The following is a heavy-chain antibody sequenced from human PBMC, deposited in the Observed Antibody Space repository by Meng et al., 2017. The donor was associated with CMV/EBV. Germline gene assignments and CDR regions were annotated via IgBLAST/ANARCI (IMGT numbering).Heavy chain of an antibody. CDR3: ASPLRFLEWSDAFDI. CDR2: IYYSGST. CDR1: GGSISSSSYY. V-gene: IGHV4-39*07. J-gene: IGHJ3*02. D-gene: IGHD3-3*01. Sequence: SETLSLTCTVSGGSISSSSYYWGWFRQPPGKGLEWIGSIYYSGSTYYNPSLKSRVTISVDTSKNQFSLKLSSVTAADTAVYYCASPLRFLEWSDAFDIWGQGTMVTVSS.